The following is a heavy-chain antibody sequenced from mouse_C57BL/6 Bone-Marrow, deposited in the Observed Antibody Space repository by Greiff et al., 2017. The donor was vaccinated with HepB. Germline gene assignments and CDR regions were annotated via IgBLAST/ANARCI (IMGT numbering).Heavy chain of an antibody. CDR2: INYDGSST. CDR3: ARDLDYLDY. CDR1: GFTFSDYY. J-gene: IGHJ2*01. Sequence: EVKLVESEGGLVQPGSSMKLSCTASGFTFSDYYMAWVRQVPEKGLEWVANINYDGSSTYYLDSLKSRFIISRDNAKNILYLQMSSLKSEDTATYYCARDLDYLDYWGQGTTLTVSS. V-gene: IGHV5-16*01.